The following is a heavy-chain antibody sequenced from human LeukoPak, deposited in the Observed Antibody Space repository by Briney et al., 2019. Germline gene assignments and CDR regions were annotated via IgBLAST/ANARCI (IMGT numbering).Heavy chain of an antibody. CDR1: GGSISSGDYY. D-gene: IGHD1-7*01. J-gene: IGHJ4*02. Sequence: SETLSLTCAVSGGSISSGDYYWSWIRQPPGKGLEWIGYIYYSGSTYYIPSLKSRVSISLDTSKNQFSLKLSSVTAADTAVYYCATINWNYYFHGYWGQGTLVTVSS. V-gene: IGHV4-30-4*08. CDR2: IYYSGST. CDR3: ATINWNYYFHGY.